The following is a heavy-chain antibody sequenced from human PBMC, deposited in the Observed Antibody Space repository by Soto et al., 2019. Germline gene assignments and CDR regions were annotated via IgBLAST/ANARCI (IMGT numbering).Heavy chain of an antibody. J-gene: IGHJ4*02. CDR3: ARGVRYFDRSSKYYFDY. D-gene: IGHD3-9*01. CDR1: GFTFSSYE. Sequence: GGPLRLSCAASGFTFSSYEMNWVRRAPGKGLEWVSYISSSGSTIYYADSVKGRFTISRDNAKNSLYLQMNSLRAEDTAVYYCARGVRYFDRSSKYYFDYWGQGTLVTVSS. CDR2: ISSSGSTI. V-gene: IGHV3-48*03.